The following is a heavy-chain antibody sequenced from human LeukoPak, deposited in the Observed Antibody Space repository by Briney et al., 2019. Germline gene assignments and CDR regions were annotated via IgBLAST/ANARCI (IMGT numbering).Heavy chain of an antibody. J-gene: IGHJ5*02. CDR3: ARDPLEYSSSSVNWFDP. Sequence: GGSLRLSCAASGFTFSSYSMNWVRQAPGKGLEWVSSISSSSSYIYYADSVKGRFTISRDNAKNSLYLQMNSLRAEDTAVYYCARDPLEYSSSSVNWFDPWGQGTLVTVSS. V-gene: IGHV3-21*01. D-gene: IGHD6-6*01. CDR1: GFTFSSYS. CDR2: ISSSSSYI.